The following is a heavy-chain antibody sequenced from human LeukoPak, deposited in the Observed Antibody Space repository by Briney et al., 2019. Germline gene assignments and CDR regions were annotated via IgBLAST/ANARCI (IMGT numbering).Heavy chain of an antibody. CDR1: GFSFSHYP. D-gene: IGHD6-19*01. J-gene: IGHJ4*01. CDR3: AGRFSSGEGY. Sequence: GGSLRLSCVAPGFSFSHYPMHWVRQAPGKGLEWVAVIWDDGSYKDYGDSVKGRFTISRDNSKNTLYLDMISLRAEDTAVYFCAGRFSSGEGYWGQGTHVTVSS. V-gene: IGHV3-30*02. CDR2: IWDDGSYK.